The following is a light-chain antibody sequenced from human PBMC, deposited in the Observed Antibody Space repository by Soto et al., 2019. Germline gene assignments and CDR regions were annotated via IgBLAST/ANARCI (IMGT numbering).Light chain of an antibody. CDR1: QNVLYSSNNKNY. CDR3: QQYYTSPYT. CDR2: WAS. V-gene: IGKV4-1*01. Sequence: DIVMTQSPESLAVSLGERATINCKSSQNVLYSSNNKNYIAWFQQKPGQAPKLLIYWASTRESGVPDRFSGSESGTDFTLTISSLQAEDVGVYYCQQYYTSPYTFGQGTKLEIK. J-gene: IGKJ2*01.